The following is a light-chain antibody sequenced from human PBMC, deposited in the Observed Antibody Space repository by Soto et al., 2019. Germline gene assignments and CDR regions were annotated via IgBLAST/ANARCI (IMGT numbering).Light chain of an antibody. CDR1: SSDVGGYNY. CDR3: SSYTSSSTYV. CDR2: DVS. J-gene: IGLJ1*01. V-gene: IGLV2-14*01. Sequence: SVLPKAASGSGSPGQSITISCTGTSSDVGGYNYVSWYQQHPGKAPKLMIYDVSNRPSGVSNRFSGSKSGNTASLTISGLQAEDEADYYCSSYTSSSTYVFGTGTKVTVL.